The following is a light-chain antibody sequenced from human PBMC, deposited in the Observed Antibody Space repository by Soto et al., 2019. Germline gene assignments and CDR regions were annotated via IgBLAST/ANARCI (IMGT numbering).Light chain of an antibody. CDR2: GAS. J-gene: IGKJ1*01. CDR3: QQYDTFPRT. Sequence: EIVMTQSPATLSVSPGERATLSCRASQSVSSNLAWYQQKPGQAPRLLIYGASTRATGIPARFSGSGSGTEFTLTITRLEPADFAVYFCQQYDTFPRTFGQGTKVEIQ. V-gene: IGKV3D-15*01. CDR1: QSVSSN.